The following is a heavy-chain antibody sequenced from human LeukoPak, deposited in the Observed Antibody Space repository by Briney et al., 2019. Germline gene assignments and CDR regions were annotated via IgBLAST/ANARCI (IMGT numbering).Heavy chain of an antibody. CDR2: INTYNGNT. J-gene: IGHJ4*02. D-gene: IGHD3-10*01. CDR1: GYTFTSYG. CDR3: VRDDLVRGPGY. Sequence: GASVKVSCKASGYTFTSYGISWVRQAPGQGLEWMGWINTYNGNTNYAQKFQGRVTMSTDTSTSTAYMELRSLRSDDTAAYYCVRDDLVRGPGYWGQGSLVTVSS. V-gene: IGHV1-18*01.